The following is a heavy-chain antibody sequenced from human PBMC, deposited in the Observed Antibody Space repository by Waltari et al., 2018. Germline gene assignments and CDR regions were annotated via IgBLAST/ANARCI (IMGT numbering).Heavy chain of an antibody. CDR2: MRGSGGST. D-gene: IGHD4-4*01. Sequence: EVQLLESGGGLVQPGGSLRLSCAASGFTFSSYAMSWVRQAPGKGLEWVSAMRGSGGSTYYADSVKGRFTISRDNSKNTLYLQMNSLRAEDTAVYYCAKVPATVTTLYYFDYWGQGTLVTVSS. J-gene: IGHJ4*02. V-gene: IGHV3-23*01. CDR3: AKVPATVTTLYYFDY. CDR1: GFTFSSYA.